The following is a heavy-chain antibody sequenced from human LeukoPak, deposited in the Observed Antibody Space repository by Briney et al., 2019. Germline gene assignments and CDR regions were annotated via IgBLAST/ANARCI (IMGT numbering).Heavy chain of an antibody. Sequence: SETLSLTCTVSGGSISSSSYYWGWIRQPPGKGLEWIGSIYYSGSTYYNPSLKSRVTISVDTSKNQFSLKLSSVTAADTAVYYCARHERYGDYKDYYYMDVWGKGTTVTVSS. J-gene: IGHJ6*03. CDR2: IYYSGST. CDR1: GGSISSSSYY. D-gene: IGHD4-17*01. CDR3: ARHERYGDYKDYYYMDV. V-gene: IGHV4-39*01.